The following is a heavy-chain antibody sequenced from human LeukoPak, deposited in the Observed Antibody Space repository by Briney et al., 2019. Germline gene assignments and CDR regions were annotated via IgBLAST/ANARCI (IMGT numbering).Heavy chain of an antibody. D-gene: IGHD6-13*01. CDR1: GGSISSYY. CDR3: ARRRGSSSWYGFDP. Sequence: SETLSLTCTVSGGSISSYYWSWIRQPPGKGLEWIGYIYYSGSTNYNPSLKSRVTISVDTSKNQFSLKLSSVTAADTAVYYCARRRGSSSWYGFDPWGQGTLVTVPS. J-gene: IGHJ5*02. V-gene: IGHV4-59*08. CDR2: IYYSGST.